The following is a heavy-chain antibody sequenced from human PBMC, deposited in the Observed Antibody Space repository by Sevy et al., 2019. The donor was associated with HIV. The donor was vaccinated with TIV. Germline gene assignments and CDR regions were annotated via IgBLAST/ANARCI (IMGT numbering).Heavy chain of an antibody. CDR3: ARTSRGIVVVPAAQHYYGMDV. J-gene: IGHJ6*02. V-gene: IGHV7-4-1*02. D-gene: IGHD2-2*01. CDR1: GYTFISYG. Sequence: ASVKVSCKASGYTFISYGMNWVRQAPGQGHEWMGWINTNTGNPTYAQGFTGRFVFSLDTSIHTAYLQISSLKAEDTAVYYCARTSRGIVVVPAAQHYYGMDVWGQGTTVTVSS. CDR2: INTNTGNP.